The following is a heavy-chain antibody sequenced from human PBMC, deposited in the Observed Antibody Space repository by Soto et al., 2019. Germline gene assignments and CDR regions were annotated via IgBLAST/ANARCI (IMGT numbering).Heavy chain of an antibody. CDR1: GFTFSSYA. CDR3: ARDRYGSYYYDSSGEGGMDV. J-gene: IGHJ6*02. D-gene: IGHD3-22*01. Sequence: QVQLVESGGGVVQPGRSLRLSCAASGFTFSSYAMHWVRQAPGKGLEWVAVISYDGSNKYYADSVKGRFTISRDNSKHTLYLQMNSLRAEDTAVYYCARDRYGSYYYDSSGEGGMDVWGQGTTVTVSS. CDR2: ISYDGSNK. V-gene: IGHV3-30-3*01.